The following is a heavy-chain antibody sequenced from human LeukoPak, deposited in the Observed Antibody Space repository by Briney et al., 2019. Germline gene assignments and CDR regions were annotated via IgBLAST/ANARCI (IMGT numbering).Heavy chain of an antibody. Sequence: PGGSLRLSCAASGFVFSSNWMTWVRQAPGQGLEWVANIKQDGSEKYYVDSVKGRFTISRDNAKNSLYLQMNSLRAEDTAVYYCARGLRWVDYWGQGTLVTVSS. V-gene: IGHV3-7*04. CDR3: ARGLRWVDY. CDR1: GFVFSSNW. D-gene: IGHD4-23*01. CDR2: IKQDGSEK. J-gene: IGHJ4*02.